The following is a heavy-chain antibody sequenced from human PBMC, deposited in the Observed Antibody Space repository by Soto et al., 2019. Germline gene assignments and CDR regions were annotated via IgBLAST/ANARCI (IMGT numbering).Heavy chain of an antibody. V-gene: IGHV4-31*03. CDR2: IYYSGST. J-gene: IGHJ4*02. CDR1: GGSISSGGYY. Sequence: SETLSLTCTVSGGSISSGGYYWSWIRQRPGKGLEWIGYIYYSGSTYYNPSLKSRVTISVDTSKNQFSLKLSSVTAADTAVYYCAREVEMATHFDYWGQGTLVTVSS. D-gene: IGHD5-12*01. CDR3: AREVEMATHFDY.